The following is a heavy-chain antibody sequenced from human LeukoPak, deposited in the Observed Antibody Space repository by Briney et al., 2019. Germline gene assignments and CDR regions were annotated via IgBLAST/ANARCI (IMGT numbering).Heavy chain of an antibody. CDR2: IYYSGST. J-gene: IGHJ4*02. Sequence: SETLSLTCTVSGGSISSSSYYWSWIRQPPGKGLEWIGYIYYSGSTNYNPSLKSRATISVDTSKNQFSLKLSSVTAADTAVYYCARSLRYFDWSLNWGQGTLVTVSS. CDR1: GGSISSSSYY. CDR3: ARSLRYFDWSLN. D-gene: IGHD3-9*01. V-gene: IGHV4-61*05.